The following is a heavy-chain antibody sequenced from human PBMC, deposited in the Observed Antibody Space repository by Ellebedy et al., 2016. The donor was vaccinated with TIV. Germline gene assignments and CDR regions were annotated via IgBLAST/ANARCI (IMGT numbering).Heavy chain of an antibody. V-gene: IGHV3-23*01. CDR3: AKKNYDFWSGYSYYYYYYYMDV. Sequence: GESLKISCAASGFTFSSYAMSWVRQAPGKGLEWVSAISGSGGSTYYADSVKGRFTISRDNSKNTLYLQMNSLRAEDTAVYYCAKKNYDFWSGYSYYYYYYYMDVWGKGTTVTVSS. CDR2: ISGSGGST. CDR1: GFTFSSYA. D-gene: IGHD3-3*01. J-gene: IGHJ6*03.